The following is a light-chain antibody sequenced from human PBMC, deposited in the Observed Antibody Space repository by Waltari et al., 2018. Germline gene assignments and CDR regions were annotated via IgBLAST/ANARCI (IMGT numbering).Light chain of an antibody. CDR1: QDISNS. V-gene: IGKV1-NL1*01. J-gene: IGKJ2*01. Sequence: DIQMTQSPSSLSASVGDRVTITCRASQDISNSVAWYQQKPGKAPNLLITAASRLQSGVPSRYSGSGSGTDYTLSISSLQPEDVATYYCQQYCCTPLFTFGQGTELEIK. CDR3: QQYCCTPLFT. CDR2: AAS.